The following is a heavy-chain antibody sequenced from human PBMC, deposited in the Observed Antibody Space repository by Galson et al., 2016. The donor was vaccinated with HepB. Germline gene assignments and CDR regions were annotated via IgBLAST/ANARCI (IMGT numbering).Heavy chain of an antibody. CDR3: AGEVGYCTSTSCEGHMDV. CDR1: GFTFGRYA. D-gene: IGHD2-2*01. J-gene: IGHJ6*02. V-gene: IGHV3-33*01. Sequence: SLRLSCAASGFTFGRYAMHWVRQAPGKGLEWVAVIWYDGSNKYYADSVKGRFTISRDNSKNTLYLQMNSLRAEDTAVYYCAGEVGYCTSTSCEGHMDVLGQGTTVTVSS. CDR2: IWYDGSNK.